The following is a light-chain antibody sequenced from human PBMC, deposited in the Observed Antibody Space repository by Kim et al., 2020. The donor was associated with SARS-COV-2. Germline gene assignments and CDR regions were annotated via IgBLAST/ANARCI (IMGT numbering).Light chain of an antibody. Sequence: SSELTQDPAVSVALGQTVRITCQGDSLRTYYATWYQQKPGQAPIFVIFGKNSRPSGIPDRFSGSSSGHTASLTHTGTQAGDEADYYCNSRDNNDNVVFGGGTKLTVL. CDR2: GKN. V-gene: IGLV3-19*01. CDR3: NSRDNNDNVV. J-gene: IGLJ2*01. CDR1: SLRTYY.